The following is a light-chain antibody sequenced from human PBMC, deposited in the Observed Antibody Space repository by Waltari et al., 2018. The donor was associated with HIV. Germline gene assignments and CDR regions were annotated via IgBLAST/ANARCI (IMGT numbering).Light chain of an antibody. Sequence: AIQLTQSPSSLSASVGDRVTITCRASQGISSALAWYQQKPGKAPKLLNYDASSLESGVPSRFGGSGSGTDITLTISRLQPEDFATYYCQQFNSYRLTFGGGTKVEIK. CDR3: QQFNSYRLT. V-gene: IGKV1-13*02. J-gene: IGKJ4*01. CDR2: DAS. CDR1: QGISSA.